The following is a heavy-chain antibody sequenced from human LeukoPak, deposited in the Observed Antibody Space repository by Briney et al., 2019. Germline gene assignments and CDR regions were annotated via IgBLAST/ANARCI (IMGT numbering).Heavy chain of an antibody. CDR3: AKDSHPNPTDILTGYYYYYYGMDV. D-gene: IGHD3-9*01. Sequence: PGGSLRLSCAVSGFTFSSYAMSWVRQAPGKGLEWVSAISGSGGSTYYADSVKGRFTISRDNSKNTLYLQMNSLRAEDTAVYYCAKDSHPNPTDILTGYYYYYYGMDVWGQGTTVTVSS. CDR1: GFTFSSYA. J-gene: IGHJ6*02. V-gene: IGHV3-23*01. CDR2: ISGSGGST.